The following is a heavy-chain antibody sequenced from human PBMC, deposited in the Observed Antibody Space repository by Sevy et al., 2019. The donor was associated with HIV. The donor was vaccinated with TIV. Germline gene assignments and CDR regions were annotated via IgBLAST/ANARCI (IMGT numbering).Heavy chain of an antibody. J-gene: IGHJ6*02. CDR2: IKQDGSEK. CDR1: GFIFSNYW. CDR3: VRAGGDTVVVSTAIGILIMDV. Sequence: GGSLRLSCTASGFIFSNYWMSWVRQAPGKGLEWVANIKQDGSEKYYVDSVKGRFTISRDNSKNSGYLQTNSLRVEDTAVYYCVRAGGDTVVVSTAIGILIMDVWGQGTTVTVSS. D-gene: IGHD2-2*02. V-gene: IGHV3-7*01.